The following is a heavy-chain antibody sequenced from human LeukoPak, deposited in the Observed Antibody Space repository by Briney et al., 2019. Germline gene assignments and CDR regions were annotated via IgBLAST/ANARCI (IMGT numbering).Heavy chain of an antibody. V-gene: IGHV4-59*01. D-gene: IGHD1-26*01. J-gene: IGHJ3*02. Sequence: SQTLSLTCTVSGGSISSYYWSWIRQPPGKGLEWIGYIYYSGSTNYNPSLKSRVTISVDTSKNQFSLKLSSVTAADTAVYYCASTLTGSHGAFDIWGQGTMVTVSS. CDR2: IYYSGST. CDR3: ASTLTGSHGAFDI. CDR1: GGSISSYY.